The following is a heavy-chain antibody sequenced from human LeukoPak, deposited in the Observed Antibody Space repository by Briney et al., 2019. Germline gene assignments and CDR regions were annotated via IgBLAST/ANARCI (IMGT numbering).Heavy chain of an antibody. CDR3: TGSGSYHGGFDY. CDR2: IIPIFGTA. D-gene: IGHD3-10*01. CDR1: GGTFSSYA. Sequence: ASVKVSCKASGGTFSSYAISWVRQAPGQGLEWMGGIIPIFGTANYAQKFQGRVTITTDESTSTAYMELSSLRSQDTAVYYCTGSGSYHGGFDYWGQGTLVTVSS. J-gene: IGHJ4*02. V-gene: IGHV1-69*05.